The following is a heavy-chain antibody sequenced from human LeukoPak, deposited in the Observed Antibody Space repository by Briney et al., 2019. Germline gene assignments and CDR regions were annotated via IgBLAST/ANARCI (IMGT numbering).Heavy chain of an antibody. Sequence: AGRSLRLSCAASGFTFSHYAFHWVRQAPGKGLEWVAVIWSDGTNQYYADSVKGRFTISRDDSQKTVHLEMNSLRIEDTAMYYCVKDAQRGFDYSNSLEYWGPGTLVTVSS. CDR1: GFTFSHYA. CDR3: VKDAQRGFDYSNSLEY. V-gene: IGHV3-33*06. J-gene: IGHJ4*02. CDR2: IWSDGTNQ. D-gene: IGHD4-11*01.